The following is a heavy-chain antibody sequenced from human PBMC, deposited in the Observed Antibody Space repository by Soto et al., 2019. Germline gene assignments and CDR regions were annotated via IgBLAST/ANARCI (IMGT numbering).Heavy chain of an antibody. V-gene: IGHV1-18*04. J-gene: IGHJ4*02. D-gene: IGHD3-22*01. CDR1: GYTFTSYG. CDR2: ISAYNGNT. CDR3: ARDFRYYYDSRGYDY. Sequence: ASVKVSCKASGYTFTSYGISWVRQAPGQGLEWMGWISAYNGNTNYAQKLQGRVTMTTDTSTSTAYMELRSLRSDDTAVYYCARDFRYYYDSRGYDYWGQGTLVTVSS.